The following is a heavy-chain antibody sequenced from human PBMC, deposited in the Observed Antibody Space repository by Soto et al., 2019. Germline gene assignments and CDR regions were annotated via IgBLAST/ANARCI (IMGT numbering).Heavy chain of an antibody. J-gene: IGHJ4*02. CDR2: INAGYGNT. D-gene: IGHD7-27*01. CDR3: ARDTGDGTFDF. Sequence: ASVKVSCKASGYTFSSYAMHWVRQAPGQRLEWMGWINAGYGNTKSSQKFQDRVTISRDKSASTAYMELTSLRSEDTAAYYCARDTGDGTFDFWGQGTLVTISS. CDR1: GYTFSSYA. V-gene: IGHV1-3*01.